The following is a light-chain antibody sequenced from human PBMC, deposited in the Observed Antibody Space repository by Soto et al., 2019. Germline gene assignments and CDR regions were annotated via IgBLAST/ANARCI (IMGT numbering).Light chain of an antibody. CDR1: SSDVGGYNY. CDR2: EVS. Sequence: QSALTQPASVSGSPGQSITISCTGTSSDVGGYNYVSWYQQHPGTAPKLMIYEVSNRPSGVSDRFSGSRSGNTASLTISGLQAEDESDYYCCSYAERSTWDVVFGGGTKLTVL. CDR3: CSYAERSTWDVV. V-gene: IGLV2-14*01. J-gene: IGLJ2*01.